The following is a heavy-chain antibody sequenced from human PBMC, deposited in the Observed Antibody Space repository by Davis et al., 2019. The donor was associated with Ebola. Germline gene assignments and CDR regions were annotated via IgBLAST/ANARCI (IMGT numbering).Heavy chain of an antibody. Sequence: PGGSLRLSCAASGFTFDDYAIHWVRQAPGKGLEWVSGISWNRGSIGYADSVKGRFTISRDNAKNSLYLQMNSLRAEDTALYYCVKDEYCSGNNCPLDHWGQGTLVTVSS. CDR1: GFTFDDYA. J-gene: IGHJ4*02. CDR2: ISWNRGSI. CDR3: VKDEYCSGNNCPLDH. V-gene: IGHV3-9*01. D-gene: IGHD2-15*01.